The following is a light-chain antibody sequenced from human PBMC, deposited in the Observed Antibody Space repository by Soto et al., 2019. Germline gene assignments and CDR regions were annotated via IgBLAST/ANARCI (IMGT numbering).Light chain of an antibody. CDR2: QTS. CDR1: QYINTR. V-gene: IGKV3D-15*01. J-gene: IGKJ1*01. CDR3: QQYNKWPQT. Sequence: EIVLEQSLSNLSSFPSVRVTLSCSASQYINTRLAWYQHRPGQAPRLLIYQTSIRAAGIPARFSGSGSGTEFTLTISSLQSEDFAVYYCQQYNKWPQTVGQGSKVAIK.